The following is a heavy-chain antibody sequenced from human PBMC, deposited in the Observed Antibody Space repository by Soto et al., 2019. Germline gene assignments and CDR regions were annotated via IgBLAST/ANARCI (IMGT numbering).Heavy chain of an antibody. CDR1: GFTFSSYW. D-gene: IGHD2-15*01. Sequence: EVQLVESGGGLVQPGGSLRLSCAASGFTFSSYWMSWVRQAPGKGLEWVANIKEDGSEKYYVDSVKGRFTISRDNAKNSLYLQMNSLSAEDTAVYYCARGRLTSSGGSRPPFDYWGQGTLVSVSS. CDR3: ARGRLTSSGGSRPPFDY. V-gene: IGHV3-7*01. CDR2: IKEDGSEK. J-gene: IGHJ4*02.